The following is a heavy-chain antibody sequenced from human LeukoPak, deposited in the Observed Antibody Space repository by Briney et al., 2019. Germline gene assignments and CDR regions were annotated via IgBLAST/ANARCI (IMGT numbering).Heavy chain of an antibody. CDR1: GGSFSGYY. CDR2: INHSGST. Sequence: SETLSLTCAVYGGSFSGYYWSWIRQPPGKGLEWIGEINHSGSTIYNPSLKSRVTISVDTSKNQFSLKLSSVTAADTAVYYCARSAYSSGWYALASNWGQGTLVTVSS. CDR3: ARSAYSSGWYALASN. V-gene: IGHV4-34*01. D-gene: IGHD6-19*01. J-gene: IGHJ1*01.